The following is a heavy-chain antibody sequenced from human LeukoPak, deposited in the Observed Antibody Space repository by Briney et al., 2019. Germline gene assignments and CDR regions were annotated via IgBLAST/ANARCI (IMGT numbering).Heavy chain of an antibody. CDR3: ARGIRKNYDFWSGRSYYFDY. J-gene: IGHJ4*02. CDR1: GGSISSGDYY. CDR2: IYYSGST. D-gene: IGHD3-3*01. Sequence: SETLSLTSTVSGGSISSGDYYWSWIRQPPGKGLEWIGYIYYSGSTYYNPSLKSRVTISVDTSKNQFSLKLSSVTAADTAVYYCARGIRKNYDFWSGRSYYFDYWGQGTLVTVSS. V-gene: IGHV4-30-4*01.